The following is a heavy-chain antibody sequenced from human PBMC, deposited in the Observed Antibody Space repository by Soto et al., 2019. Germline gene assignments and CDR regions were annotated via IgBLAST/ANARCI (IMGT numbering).Heavy chain of an antibody. V-gene: IGHV4-39*01. CDR1: GGSISSDVY. J-gene: IGHJ6*02. D-gene: IGHD3-10*01. CDR2: IYFSGTT. CDR3: ARGLTGSI. Sequence: ETLSLTCNVFGGSISSDVYWAWLRQTPGKGLELIGSIYFSGTTYYNPSLQSRLTISVDTSKNQFSLKLSSVTAADTAVYYCARGLTGSIWGQGTTVTVSS.